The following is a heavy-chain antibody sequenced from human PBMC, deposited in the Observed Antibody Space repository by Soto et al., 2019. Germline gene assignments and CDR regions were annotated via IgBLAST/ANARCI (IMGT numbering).Heavy chain of an antibody. J-gene: IGHJ4*02. V-gene: IGHV4-31*03. CDR3: SRTLGYCSGGRYRDPLFDY. D-gene: IGHD2-15*01. Sequence: SEILSLTCTVSGGSISSGGYYWSWIRQHPGKGLEWIGYIYYSGSTYYNPSLKSRVTISVDTSKNQFSLKLSSLTAADTAVYYCSRTLGYCSGGRYRDPLFDYLGQGALVTVSA. CDR1: GGSISSGGYY. CDR2: IYYSGST.